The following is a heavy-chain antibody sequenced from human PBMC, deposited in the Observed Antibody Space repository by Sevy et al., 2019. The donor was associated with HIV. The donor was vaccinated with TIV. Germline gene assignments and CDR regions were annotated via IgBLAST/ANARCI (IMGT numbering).Heavy chain of an antibody. V-gene: IGHV3-48*01. J-gene: IGHJ6*02. CDR3: AREGGYTDQGMDV. CDR1: GFTFNIFS. Sequence: GGSLRLSCAASGFTFNIFSINWVHQAPGKGLEWVSYISSSTIYYADSVKGRFTISRDNAKNSLSLQMNSLRAEDTAVYYCAREGGYTDQGMDVWGQGTTVTVSS. D-gene: IGHD5-12*01. CDR2: ISSSTI.